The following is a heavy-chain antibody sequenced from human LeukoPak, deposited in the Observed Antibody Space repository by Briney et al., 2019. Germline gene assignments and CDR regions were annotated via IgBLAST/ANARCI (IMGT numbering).Heavy chain of an antibody. CDR1: GFTFNIYA. D-gene: IGHD3-22*01. Sequence: HGGSLRLSCAASGFTFNIYAMSWVRQAPGKGLEWVSSVTSSDDVTFYADSVKDRFTISRDNSKNTLYLQMSRLRAEDTAVYYCAKDRPNYHESNGHYYRPNGDYWGQGTLVTVSS. CDR3: AKDRPNYHESNGHYYRPNGDY. V-gene: IGHV3-23*01. J-gene: IGHJ4*02. CDR2: VTSSDDVT.